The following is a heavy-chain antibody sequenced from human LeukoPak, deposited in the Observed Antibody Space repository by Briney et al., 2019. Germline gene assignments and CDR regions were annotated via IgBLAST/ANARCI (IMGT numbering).Heavy chain of an antibody. Sequence: GGSLRLSCAASGFTFSSYSMNWVRQAPGKGLEWVSYISSSNSYIYYADSVKGRFTVSRDNAKNSVYLQMNSLGAEDTAVYYCARDSELLEWLPDSDLWGQGTLVTVSS. CDR3: ARDSELLEWLPDSDL. J-gene: IGHJ5*02. CDR1: GFTFSSYS. D-gene: IGHD3-3*01. CDR2: ISSSNSYI. V-gene: IGHV3-21*05.